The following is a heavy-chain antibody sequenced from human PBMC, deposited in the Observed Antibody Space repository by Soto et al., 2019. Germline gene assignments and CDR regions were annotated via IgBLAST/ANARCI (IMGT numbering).Heavy chain of an antibody. CDR1: DHTFTYYG. CDR2: ISGYNGNT. D-gene: IGHD2-8*02. Sequence: QVQLLQSGGEVKKPGASVKVSCNSSDHTFTYYGINWVRRATGQGLEWMGWISGYNGNTKYAQKFQDRVTMSADTSAKTAYMEMRSLTSDDTAVYFCAATGGHYFVLAVWGQGTTVTVSS. CDR3: AATGGHYFVLAV. V-gene: IGHV1-18*01. J-gene: IGHJ6*02.